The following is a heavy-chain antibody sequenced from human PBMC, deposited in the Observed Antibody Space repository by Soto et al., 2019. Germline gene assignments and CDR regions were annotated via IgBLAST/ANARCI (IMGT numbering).Heavy chain of an antibody. CDR3: ARDDDLCDGGRCYGIPVDV. V-gene: IGHV3-66*01. D-gene: IGHD2-15*01. CDR1: GFTVSSKY. CDR2: IQSGGTT. Sequence: EVQLVESGGGLVQPGGSLRLSCAASGFTVSSKYMTWVRQAPGKGLEWVSLIQSGGTTYYADSVKGRFTISRDTSENTMHLHMDSLRVEDTAVYFWARDDDLCDGGRCYGIPVDVWGKGTTVTVSS. J-gene: IGHJ6*04.